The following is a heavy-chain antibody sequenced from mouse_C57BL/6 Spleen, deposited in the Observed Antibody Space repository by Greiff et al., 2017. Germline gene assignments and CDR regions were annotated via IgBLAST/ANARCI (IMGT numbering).Heavy chain of an antibody. J-gene: IGHJ4*01. CDR1: GFTFSNYW. CDR3: RGGYDSSYDYAMDY. CDR2: IRLKSDKYET. V-gene: IGHV6-3*01. D-gene: IGHD1-1*01. Sequence: EVKVEESGGGLVQPGGSMKLSCVASGFTFSNYWMNWVRQSPEKGLEWVANIRLKSDKYETDYAESVKGRFTISRDASKSSVYLQMNNLRAEDTEIYYCRGGYDSSYDYAMDYWGQGTSVTVSS.